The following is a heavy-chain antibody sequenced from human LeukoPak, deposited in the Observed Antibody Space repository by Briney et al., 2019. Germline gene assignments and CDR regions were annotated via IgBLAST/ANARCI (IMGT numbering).Heavy chain of an antibody. J-gene: IGHJ5*02. CDR2: IYTSGST. Sequence: SETLSLTCTVSGGSLSSYYWSWIRQPAGKGLEGIGRIYTSGSTNYNPSLKSRVTMSEDPSKNQFSQKLSSVTAEDTAVYYCARDSYDFWSGYYGRQSKFDHWGQGTLVTVSS. D-gene: IGHD3-3*01. CDR3: ARDSYDFWSGYYGRQSKFDH. CDR1: GGSLSSYY. V-gene: IGHV4-4*07.